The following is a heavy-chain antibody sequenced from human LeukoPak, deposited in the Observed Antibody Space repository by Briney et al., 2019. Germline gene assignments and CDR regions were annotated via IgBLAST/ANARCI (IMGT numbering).Heavy chain of an antibody. J-gene: IGHJ4*02. Sequence: PGGSLRLSCAASGFTFSSYGMHWVRQAPGKGLEWVAVIWYDGSNKYYADSVKGRFTISRDNSKNTLYLQMNSLRAEDTAVYYCARGPYYYDSSGYSPNFGYWGQGTLVTVSS. CDR1: GFTFSSYG. V-gene: IGHV3-33*01. CDR3: ARGPYYYDSSGYSPNFGY. CDR2: IWYDGSNK. D-gene: IGHD3-22*01.